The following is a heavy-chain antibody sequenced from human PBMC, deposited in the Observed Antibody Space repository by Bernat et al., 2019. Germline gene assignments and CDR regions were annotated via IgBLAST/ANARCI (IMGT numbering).Heavy chain of an antibody. CDR3: ARASYSSSWYGHPATYYYGMDV. CDR1: GDRVSSNSAA. V-gene: IGHV6-1*01. CDR2: TYYRSKWYN. Sequence: QVQLQQSGPGLVKPAQTLSLTCAISGDRVSSNSAAWNWIRQSPSRGLEWLGRTYYRSKWYNDYAVSVKSRITINPDTSKNQLSLQLNSVTLEDTAVYYCARASYSSSWYGHPATYYYGMDVWGQGTTVTVSS. D-gene: IGHD6-13*01. J-gene: IGHJ6*02.